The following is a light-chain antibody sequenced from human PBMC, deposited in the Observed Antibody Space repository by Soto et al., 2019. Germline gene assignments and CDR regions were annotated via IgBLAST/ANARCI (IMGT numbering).Light chain of an antibody. J-gene: IGKJ1*01. Sequence: DIQMTQPQSSLSASIGDRVTITCRASQSISRYLHWFQQKPGKAPHLLIFAASNLQSGVPSRFSGSGSGTDFTLTISSLQPEDFATYYCQQSYNAPWTFGQGTKVEVK. V-gene: IGKV1-39*01. CDR1: QSISRY. CDR3: QQSYNAPWT. CDR2: AAS.